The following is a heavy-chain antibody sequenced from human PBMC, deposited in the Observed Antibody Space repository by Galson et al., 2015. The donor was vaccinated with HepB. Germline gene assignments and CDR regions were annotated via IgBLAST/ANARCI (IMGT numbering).Heavy chain of an antibody. CDR3: ARDQERVTIFGVGLGGMDV. D-gene: IGHD3-3*01. Sequence: SLRLSCAASGFTFSSYSMNWVRQAPGKGLEWVSSISSSSSYIYYADSVKGRFTISRDNAKNSLYLQMNSLRAEDTAVYYCARDQERVTIFGVGLGGMDVWGQGTTVTVSS. CDR1: GFTFSSYS. CDR2: ISSSSSYI. J-gene: IGHJ6*02. V-gene: IGHV3-21*01.